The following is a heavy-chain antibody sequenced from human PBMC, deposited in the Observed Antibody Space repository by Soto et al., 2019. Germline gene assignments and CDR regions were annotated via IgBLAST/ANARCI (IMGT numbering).Heavy chain of an antibody. J-gene: IGHJ5*02. Sequence: SETLSLTCAVSGYSISSGYYWGWIRQPPGKGLEWIGSIYHSGSTYYNPSLKSRVTIPVDTSTNQFSLKLSSVTAADTAVYYCARGGLAYSSSPLNWFDPWGQGTLVTVSS. CDR2: IYHSGST. D-gene: IGHD6-6*01. CDR3: ARGGLAYSSSPLNWFDP. CDR1: GYSISSGYY. V-gene: IGHV4-38-2*01.